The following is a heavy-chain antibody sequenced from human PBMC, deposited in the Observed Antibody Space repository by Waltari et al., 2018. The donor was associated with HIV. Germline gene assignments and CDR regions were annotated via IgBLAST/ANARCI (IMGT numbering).Heavy chain of an antibody. Sequence: EVQLVQSGAEVKKPGESLKISCKGSGYSFTTYWIGWVRQLPGKGLEWMGIIYPGDSDTRYSPSFQGQVTISADKSISTAYLQWSSLKASDTAMYYCARGGRGEWLPLEAFDIWGQGTMVTVSS. CDR3: ARGGRGEWLPLEAFDI. D-gene: IGHD3-3*01. J-gene: IGHJ3*02. V-gene: IGHV5-51*01. CDR1: GYSFTTYW. CDR2: IYPGDSDT.